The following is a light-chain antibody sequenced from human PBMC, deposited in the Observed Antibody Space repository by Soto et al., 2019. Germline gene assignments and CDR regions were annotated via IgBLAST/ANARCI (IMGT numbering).Light chain of an antibody. CDR3: NSYGSTSTRYV. V-gene: IGLV2-14*01. Sequence: QSALTQPASVYGSPVQSITISCTGTSSDVGGYNYVSWYQQHPGKAPKLMIYEVSNRPSGVSNRFSGSKSGNTASLTISGLHAEDEADYFCNSYGSTSTRYVFGTGTKVTVL. CDR2: EVS. CDR1: SSDVGGYNY. J-gene: IGLJ1*01.